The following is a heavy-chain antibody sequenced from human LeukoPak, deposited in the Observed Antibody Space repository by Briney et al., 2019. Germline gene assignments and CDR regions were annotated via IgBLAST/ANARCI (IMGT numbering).Heavy chain of an antibody. CDR3: TTVYYDFWSGYFDY. Sequence: GGSLRLSCAASGFTFSSYAMSWVRQAPGKGLEWVGRIKSKTDGGTTDYAAPVKGRFTISRDDSKNTLYLQMNSLKTEDTAVYYCTTVYYDFWSGYFDYWGQGTLVTVS. V-gene: IGHV3-15*01. J-gene: IGHJ4*02. CDR1: GFTFSSYA. CDR2: IKSKTDGGTT. D-gene: IGHD3-3*01.